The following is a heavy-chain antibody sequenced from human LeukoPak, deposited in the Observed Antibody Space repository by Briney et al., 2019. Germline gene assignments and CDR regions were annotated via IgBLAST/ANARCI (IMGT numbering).Heavy chain of an antibody. Sequence: GGSLRLSCAASGFTFSTYWMYWVRQAPGKGLEWVANIKPDGSEEYYTGSVQGRFTISRDNAKNSLYLQMNSLRVEDTAVYWCTRVMGRAAADYWSQGTLVTVSS. D-gene: IGHD1-26*01. CDR3: TRVMGRAAADY. V-gene: IGHV3-7*01. J-gene: IGHJ4*02. CDR2: IKPDGSEE. CDR1: GFTFSTYW.